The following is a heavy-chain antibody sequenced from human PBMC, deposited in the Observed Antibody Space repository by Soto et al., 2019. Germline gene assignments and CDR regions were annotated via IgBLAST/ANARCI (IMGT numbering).Heavy chain of an antibody. Sequence: QVPLVESGGGVVQPGRSLRLSCAASGFTFSSYGMHWVRQAPGKGLEWVAVIWYDGSNKYYADSVKGRFTSSRDNYKNTLYLQMNGLSAEDTDVYYCAREGKHMVVVTAKKYYGMDVCGQGTTGTVSS. CDR3: AREGKHMVVVTAKKYYGMDV. D-gene: IGHD2-21*02. J-gene: IGHJ6*02. V-gene: IGHV3-33*01. CDR1: GFTFSSYG. CDR2: IWYDGSNK.